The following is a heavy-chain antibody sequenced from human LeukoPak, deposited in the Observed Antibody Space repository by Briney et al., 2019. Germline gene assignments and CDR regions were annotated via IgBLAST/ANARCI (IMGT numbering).Heavy chain of an antibody. CDR3: AKDIEIGSGWYYYFDY. D-gene: IGHD6-19*01. V-gene: IGHV3-9*01. Sequence: RPGGSLRLSCAASGFTFDDYAMHWVRQAPGKGLEWVSGISWNSGSIGYADSVKGRFTISRDNAKNSLYLQMNSLRAEDTALYYCAKDIEIGSGWYYYFDYWGQGTLVTVSS. CDR2: ISWNSGSI. J-gene: IGHJ4*02. CDR1: GFTFDDYA.